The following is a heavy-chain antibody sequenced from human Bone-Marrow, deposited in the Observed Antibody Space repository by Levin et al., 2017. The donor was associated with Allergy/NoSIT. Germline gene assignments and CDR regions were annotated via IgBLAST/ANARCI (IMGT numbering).Heavy chain of an antibody. V-gene: IGHV4-4*02. CDR1: GDSISSTNW. Sequence: PSETLSLTCAVSGDSISSTNWWSWVRQSPGKGLEWIAEIYHNGRANYNPSLKSRLSISVDKSKNQFSLKMDSLTAADTAVYYCVRWDCRVGDCKCDFWGQGTLVTVSS. D-gene: IGHD2-21*02. J-gene: IGHJ4*02. CDR3: VRWDCRVGDCKCDF. CDR2: IYHNGRA.